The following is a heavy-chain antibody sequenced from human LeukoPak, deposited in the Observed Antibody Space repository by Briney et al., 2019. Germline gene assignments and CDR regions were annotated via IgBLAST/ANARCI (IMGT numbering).Heavy chain of an antibody. CDR2: ISYDGSNK. CDR1: GFTFSSYA. V-gene: IGHV3-30-3*01. Sequence: GGSLRLSCAASGFTFSSYAMHWVRQAPGKGLEWVAVISYDGSNKYYADSVKGRFTISRDNSKNTLYLQMNSLRAEDTAVYYCASLLFGSGSYYISDAFDIWGQGTMVTVSS. D-gene: IGHD3-10*01. J-gene: IGHJ3*02. CDR3: ASLLFGSGSYYISDAFDI.